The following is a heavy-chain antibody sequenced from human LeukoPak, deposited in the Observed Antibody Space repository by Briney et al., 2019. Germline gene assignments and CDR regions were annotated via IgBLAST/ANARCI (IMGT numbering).Heavy chain of an antibody. Sequence: SETLSLTCTVSGYSISSGYYWGWIRQPPGKGLEWIGSIYHSGSTYYNPSLKSRVTISVDTSKNQFSLKLSSVTAADTAVYYCATETHYYGDYGGSWGQGTLVTVSS. V-gene: IGHV4-38-2*02. D-gene: IGHD4-17*01. CDR1: GYSISSGYY. CDR2: IYHSGST. J-gene: IGHJ4*02. CDR3: ATETHYYGDYGGS.